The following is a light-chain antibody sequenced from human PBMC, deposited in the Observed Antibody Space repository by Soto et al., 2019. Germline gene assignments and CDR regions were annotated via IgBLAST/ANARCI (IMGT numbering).Light chain of an antibody. CDR2: SNN. CDR1: SSNIGDNT. J-gene: IGLJ2*01. V-gene: IGLV1-44*01. CDR3: AAWDDSLNGVV. Sequence: QSVLTQPPSASGTPGQRVTISCSGSSSNIGDNTVNWYQQFPGTAPKLLIHSNNERPSGVPERFSDSKSGTSASLAITGLQSEDEADYYCAAWDDSLNGVVFGGGTKLTVL.